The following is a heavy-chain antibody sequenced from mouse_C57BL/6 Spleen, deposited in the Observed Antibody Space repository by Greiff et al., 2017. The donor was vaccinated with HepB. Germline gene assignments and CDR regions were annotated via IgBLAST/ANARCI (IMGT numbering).Heavy chain of an antibody. Sequence: QVQLQQSGAELVKPGASVKLSCKASGYTFTEYTIHWVKPRSGQGLEWIGWFYPGSGSIKYNEKFKDKATLTADKSSSTVYMELSRLTSEDSAVYFCARHEVGPYYYGSSHWYFDVWGTGTTVTVSS. V-gene: IGHV1-62-2*01. CDR1: GYTFTEYT. CDR2: FYPGSGSI. J-gene: IGHJ1*03. CDR3: ARHEVGPYYYGSSHWYFDV. D-gene: IGHD1-1*01.